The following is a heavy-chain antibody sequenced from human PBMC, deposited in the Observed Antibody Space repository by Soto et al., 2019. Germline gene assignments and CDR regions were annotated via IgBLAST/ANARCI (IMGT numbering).Heavy chain of an antibody. D-gene: IGHD2-2*01. Sequence: PGGSLRLSCAASGFTFSSYAMSWVRQAPGKGLEWVSAISGSGGSTYYADSVKGRFTISRDNSKNTLYLQMNSLGAEDTAVYYCAKDLVPAAQKNYYYYYYMDVWGKGTTVTVSS. V-gene: IGHV3-23*01. J-gene: IGHJ6*03. CDR1: GFTFSSYA. CDR2: ISGSGGST. CDR3: AKDLVPAAQKNYYYYYYMDV.